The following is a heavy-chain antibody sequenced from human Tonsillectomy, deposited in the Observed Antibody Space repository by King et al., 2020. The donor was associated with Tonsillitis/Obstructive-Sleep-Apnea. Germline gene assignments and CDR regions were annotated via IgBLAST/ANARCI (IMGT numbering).Heavy chain of an antibody. V-gene: IGHV4-59*01. D-gene: IGHD3-22*01. CDR3: ASQYYYDSGGYYREYFQH. CDR2: IFYSGSP. J-gene: IGHJ1*01. Sequence: VQLQESGPGLVKPSETLSLTCTVSGGSITSYYWSWIRQPPGKGLEWIGYIFYSGSPNYNPSLKSRVTISVDTSKNQFSLKLSSVTAADTAVYYCASQYYYDSGGYYREYFQHWGQGTPVTVSS. CDR1: GGSITSYY.